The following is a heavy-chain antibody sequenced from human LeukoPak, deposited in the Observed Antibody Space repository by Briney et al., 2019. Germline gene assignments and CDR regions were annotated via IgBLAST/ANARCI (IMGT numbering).Heavy chain of an antibody. J-gene: IGHJ4*02. CDR2: ISAYNGNT. D-gene: IGHD6-19*01. CDR1: GYTFTSYG. Sequence: VASVKVSSKASGYTFTSYGISWVRQAPGQGLEWMGWISAYNGNTNYAQKLQGRVTMTTDTSTSTAYMELRSLRSDDTAVYYCARAVSSGWYDYWGQGTLVTVSS. CDR3: ARAVSSGWYDY. V-gene: IGHV1-18*01.